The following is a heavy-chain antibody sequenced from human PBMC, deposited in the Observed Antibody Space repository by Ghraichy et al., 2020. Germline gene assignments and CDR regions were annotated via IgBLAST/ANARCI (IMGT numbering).Heavy chain of an antibody. CDR1: GFSLSTSGVG. CDR3: VRQRAYYYDSSGYYSPPNYYYYMDV. J-gene: IGHJ6*03. Sequence: SGPTLVKPTQTLTLTCTFSGFSLSTSGVGVGWIRQPPGKALEWLALIYWDDDKRYSPSLKSRLTITKDTSKNQVVLTMTNMDTVDTATYYCVRQRAYYYDSSGYYSPPNYYYYMDVWGKGTTVTVSS. CDR2: IYWDDDK. V-gene: IGHV2-5*02. D-gene: IGHD3-22*01.